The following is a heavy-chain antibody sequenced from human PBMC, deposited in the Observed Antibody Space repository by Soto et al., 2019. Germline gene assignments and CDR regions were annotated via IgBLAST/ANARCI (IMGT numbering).Heavy chain of an antibody. V-gene: IGHV4-30-2*01. CDR3: ARHQLTGLSHY. Sequence: SSETLSLTCAVSGGCSSSGGYSWSWIRLPLGKGLEWIGEINHSGSTNYNPSLKSRVTISVDTSKNQFSLKLTSVTAADTAVYYCARHQLTGLSHYRGQGTLLTVSS. CDR2: INHSGST. D-gene: IGHD2-8*02. CDR1: GGCSSSGGYS. J-gene: IGHJ4*02.